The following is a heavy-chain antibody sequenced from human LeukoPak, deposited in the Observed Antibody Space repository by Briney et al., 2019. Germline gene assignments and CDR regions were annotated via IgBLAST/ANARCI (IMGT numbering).Heavy chain of an antibody. CDR1: GGSISGYY. CDR2: IYYSGST. D-gene: IGHD1-1*01. Sequence: SETLSLTCTVSGGSISGYYWSWIRQPPGKGLEWIGSIYYSGSTYYNPSLKSRVTISVDTSKNQFSLKLSSVTAADTAVYYCARQGLQLDDMDFDYWGQGTLVTVSS. CDR3: ARQGLQLDDMDFDY. V-gene: IGHV4-59*05. J-gene: IGHJ4*02.